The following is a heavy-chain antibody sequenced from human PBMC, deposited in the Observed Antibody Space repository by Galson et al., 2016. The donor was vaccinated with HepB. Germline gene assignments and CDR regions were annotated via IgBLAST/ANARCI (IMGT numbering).Heavy chain of an antibody. V-gene: IGHV3-23*01. Sequence: SLRLSCAASGFPFFHYAMNWVRQAPGKGLEWVSTISGGGGGTLYADSVQGRFTISRDNSKNTLFLQMNSLRAEDTAVYYCAKGGLAAGGLIAYNPMDVWGKGTTVIVSS. CDR2: ISGGGGGT. CDR1: GFPFFHYA. D-gene: IGHD1-14*01. CDR3: AKGGLAAGGLIAYNPMDV. J-gene: IGHJ6*04.